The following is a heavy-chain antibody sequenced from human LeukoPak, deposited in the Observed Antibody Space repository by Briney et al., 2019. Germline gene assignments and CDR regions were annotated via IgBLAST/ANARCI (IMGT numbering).Heavy chain of an antibody. CDR2: INWNGGST. Sequence: GGSLRLSCAASGFTFDDYGMSWVRQAPGKGLEWVSGINWNGGSTGYADSVRGRFTISRDNAKNSLYLQMNSLRAEDTALYYCAREGTAMGYYYYYMDVWGKGTTVTVSS. J-gene: IGHJ6*03. CDR3: AREGTAMGYYYYYMDV. CDR1: GFTFDDYG. V-gene: IGHV3-20*04. D-gene: IGHD5-18*01.